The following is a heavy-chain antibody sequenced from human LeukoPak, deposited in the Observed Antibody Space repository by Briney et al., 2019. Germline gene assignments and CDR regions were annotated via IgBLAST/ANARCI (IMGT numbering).Heavy chain of an antibody. D-gene: IGHD6-13*01. Sequence: APVKVSCKASGYTFTSYGISWVRQAPGQGLEWMGWISAYNGNTNYAQKLQGRVTMTTDTSTSTAYMELRSLRSDDTAVYYCARDAQQLVIPSWFDPWGQGTLVTVSS. CDR1: GYTFTSYG. CDR3: ARDAQQLVIPSWFDP. V-gene: IGHV1-18*01. J-gene: IGHJ5*02. CDR2: ISAYNGNT.